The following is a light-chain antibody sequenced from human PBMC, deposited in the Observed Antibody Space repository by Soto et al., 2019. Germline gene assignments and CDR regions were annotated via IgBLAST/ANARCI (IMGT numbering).Light chain of an antibody. CDR3: QQYNSYL. CDR2: DAS. Sequence: DIQMTQSPSTLSASVGDRVTITCRASRSISSWLAWYQQKPGKAPKLLIYDASSLESGVPSRFSGSGSGTEFTLTISSLQPDDFATYYCQQYNSYLFGGGTKVEIK. J-gene: IGKJ4*01. CDR1: RSISSW. V-gene: IGKV1-5*01.